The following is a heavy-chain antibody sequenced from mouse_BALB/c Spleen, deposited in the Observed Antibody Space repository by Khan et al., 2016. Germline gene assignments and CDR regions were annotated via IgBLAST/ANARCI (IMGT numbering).Heavy chain of an antibody. CDR1: GYSITSDYA. D-gene: IGHD2-2*01. J-gene: IGHJ2*01. CDR2: ISYSGST. CDR3: ARFYYGYDYFDY. V-gene: IGHV3-2*02. Sequence: EVQLQESGPGLVKPSQSLSLTCTVTGYSITSDYAWNWIRQFPGNKLEWMGYISYSGSTSYNPSLKSRISITRDTSKNQFFLQLNSVTTEDTATYYGARFYYGYDYFDYWGQGTTLTVSS.